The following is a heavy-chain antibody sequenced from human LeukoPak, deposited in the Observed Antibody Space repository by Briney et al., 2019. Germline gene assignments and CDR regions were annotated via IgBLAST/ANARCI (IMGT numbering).Heavy chain of an antibody. D-gene: IGHD3-22*01. CDR2: INPNSGGT. Sequence: ASVKVSCKASGYTFTGSYMHWVRQAPGQGLEWMGWINPNSGGTNYAQKFQGRVTMTRDMSISTAYMELSRLKSDDTAFYYCAKYYYDSYEGYYFDYWGQGTLVTVSS. CDR3: AKYYYDSYEGYYFDY. CDR1: GYTFTGSY. J-gene: IGHJ4*02. V-gene: IGHV1-2*02.